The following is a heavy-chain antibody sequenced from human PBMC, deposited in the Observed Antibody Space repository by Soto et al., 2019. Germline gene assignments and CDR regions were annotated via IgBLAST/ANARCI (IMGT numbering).Heavy chain of an antibody. Sequence: QVQLQESGPGLMKPSETLSLTCTVSGGSISTYFWSWIRQPAGGGLEWIGRIYTTGSTNYNPSLKSRVTMSLDTSRNQFSLKLSSVAAAATAVYYCAREGGYFDRSGSGVSHYHGVDVWGQGTTVTVSS. CDR2: IYTTGST. J-gene: IGHJ6*02. V-gene: IGHV4-4*07. CDR3: AREGGYFDRSGSGVSHYHGVDV. D-gene: IGHD3-22*01. CDR1: GGSISTYF.